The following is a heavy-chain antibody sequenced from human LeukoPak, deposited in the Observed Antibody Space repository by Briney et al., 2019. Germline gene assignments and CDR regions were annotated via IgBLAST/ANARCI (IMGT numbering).Heavy chain of an antibody. Sequence: ASVKVSCKASGYTFTGYYMHWVRQAPGQGLEWMGWINPNSGGTNYAQKFQGRVTMTRDTSISTAYMELNRLRSEDTAVYYCARAHSISSSFRAFDIWGQGTMVTVSS. J-gene: IGHJ3*02. V-gene: IGHV1-2*02. CDR1: GYTFTGYY. CDR3: ARAHSISSSFRAFDI. CDR2: INPNSGGT. D-gene: IGHD6-6*01.